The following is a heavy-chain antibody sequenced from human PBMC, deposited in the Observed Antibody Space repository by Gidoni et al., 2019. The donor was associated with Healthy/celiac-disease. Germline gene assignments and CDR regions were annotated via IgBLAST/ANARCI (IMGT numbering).Heavy chain of an antibody. D-gene: IGHD3-22*01. CDR3: ARGSDYYDSSGYFFDY. J-gene: IGHJ4*02. CDR2: ISSSGSTI. Sequence: EVQLVESGGGLVQPGGALRLSCAASGFTFSSYEMNWVRQGPGKGLEWVAYISSSGSTIYYADSVKGRFTISRDNAKNSLYLQMNSLRAEDTAVYYCARGSDYYDSSGYFFDYWGQGTLVTVSS. CDR1: GFTFSSYE. V-gene: IGHV3-48*03.